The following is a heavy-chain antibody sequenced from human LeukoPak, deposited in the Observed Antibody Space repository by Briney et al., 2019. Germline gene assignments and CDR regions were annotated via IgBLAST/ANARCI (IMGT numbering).Heavy chain of an antibody. V-gene: IGHV3-30*18. CDR1: GFTFSSYD. Sequence: GGSLRLSYAASGFTFSSYDMHWVRQAPGKGLEWVAVISYDGSNKYYADSVKGRFTISRDNSKNTLYLQMNSLRAEDTAVYYCAKGGDYDDLSGYWGQGTLVTVSS. J-gene: IGHJ4*02. CDR2: ISYDGSNK. D-gene: IGHD4-17*01. CDR3: AKGGDYDDLSGY.